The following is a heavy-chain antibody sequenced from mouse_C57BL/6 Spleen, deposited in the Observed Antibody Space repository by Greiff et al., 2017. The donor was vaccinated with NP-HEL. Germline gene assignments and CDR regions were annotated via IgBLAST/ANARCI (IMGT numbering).Heavy chain of an antibody. CDR1: GFTFSSYA. CDR2: ISDGGSYT. J-gene: IGHJ4*01. V-gene: IGHV5-4*01. Sequence: EVKVVESGGGLVKPGGSLKLSCAASGFTFSSYAMSWVRQTLEKRLEWVATISDGGSYTYHPDNVKGRFTISRDNAKNNLYLQMSHLKSEDTAMYYCARDRELGRRGYYAMDYWGQGTSVTVSS. D-gene: IGHD4-1*01. CDR3: ARDRELGRRGYYAMDY.